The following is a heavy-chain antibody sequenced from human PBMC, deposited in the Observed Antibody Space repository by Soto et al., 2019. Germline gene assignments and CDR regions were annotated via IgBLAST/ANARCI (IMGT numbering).Heavy chain of an antibody. D-gene: IGHD5-12*01. Sequence: SETLSLTCTVSGGSVSSGSYYRSWIRQTPGKRLEWIGYIYSSGGTSYNPSLKSRVTISVDTSKNQFSLKLSSVTAADTAVYYCARDGDGYNDWGQGTQVTVSS. CDR1: GGSVSSGSYY. J-gene: IGHJ4*02. CDR2: IYSSGGT. CDR3: ARDGDGYND. V-gene: IGHV4-61*01.